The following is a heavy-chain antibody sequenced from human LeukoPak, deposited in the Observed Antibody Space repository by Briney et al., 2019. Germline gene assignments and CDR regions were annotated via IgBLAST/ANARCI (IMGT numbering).Heavy chain of an antibody. CDR3: ARDMYYYGSGSYRYYYHYGMDV. CDR2: IIPIFGTA. CDR1: GGTFSSYA. J-gene: IGHJ6*04. Sequence: SVKVSCKASGGTFSSYAISWVRQAPGQGLEWMGGIIPIFGTANYAQKFQGRVTITADESTSTAYMELSSLRSEDTAVYYCARDMYYYGSGSYRYYYHYGMDVWGKGTTVTVSS. V-gene: IGHV1-69*01. D-gene: IGHD3-10*01.